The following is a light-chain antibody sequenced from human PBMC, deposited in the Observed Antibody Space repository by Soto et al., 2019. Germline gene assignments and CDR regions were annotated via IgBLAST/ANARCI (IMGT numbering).Light chain of an antibody. Sequence: EIVLTQSRGTLSLSRGERATLSCRASQSISSNYVAWYQQKPGQAPRLLIYDASSRATGIPNRFSGSGSGTDFTLTISRLEPEDFAVFYCQQYGDSPTFGQGTKVDIK. CDR2: DAS. V-gene: IGKV3-20*01. CDR1: QSISSNY. CDR3: QQYGDSPT. J-gene: IGKJ1*01.